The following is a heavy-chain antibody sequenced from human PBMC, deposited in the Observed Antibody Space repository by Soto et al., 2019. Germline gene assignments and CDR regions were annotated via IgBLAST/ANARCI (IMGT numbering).Heavy chain of an antibody. J-gene: IGHJ4*02. Sequence: PSETLSLTCAVCGGSFCGYYWSWIRQPPGKGLEWIGEINHSGSTNYNPSLKSRVTISVDTSKNQFSLKLSSVTAADTAVYYCARAWRGSYLDYWGQGTLVTVSS. CDR3: ARAWRGSYLDY. V-gene: IGHV4-34*01. CDR1: GGSFCGYY. D-gene: IGHD1-26*01. CDR2: INHSGST.